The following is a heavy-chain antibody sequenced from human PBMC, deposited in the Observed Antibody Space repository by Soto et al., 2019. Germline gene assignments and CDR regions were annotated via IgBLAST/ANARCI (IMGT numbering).Heavy chain of an antibody. J-gene: IGHJ4*02. CDR2: IYYSGST. CDR1: GGSISSYY. V-gene: IGHV4-59*01. CDR3: ARDKDPYSSSWYWYFDY. Sequence: QVQLQESGPGLVKPSETLSLTCTVSGGSISSYYWSWIRQPPGKGLEWIGYIYYSGSTNYNPSLKSLVTISVDTSKNQFALKLSAVTAADTAVYYCARDKDPYSSSWYWYFDYWGQGTLVTVSS. D-gene: IGHD6-13*01.